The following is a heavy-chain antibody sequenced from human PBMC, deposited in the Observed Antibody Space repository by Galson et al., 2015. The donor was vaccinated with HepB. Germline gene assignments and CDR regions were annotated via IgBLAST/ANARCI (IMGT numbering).Heavy chain of an antibody. CDR2: IIPIFGTA. J-gene: IGHJ6*03. CDR1: GGTFRSYA. CDR3: ARDTRTYYYDSSGSDYYYYYMDV. Sequence: SVKVSCKASGGTFRSYAINWVRQAPGQGLEWMGGIIPIFGTAKYAQKFQGRVTITADEYTSTAYMELGSLRSEDTAVYYCARDTRTYYYDSSGSDYYYYYMDVWGIGTTVTVSS. D-gene: IGHD3-22*01. V-gene: IGHV1-69*13.